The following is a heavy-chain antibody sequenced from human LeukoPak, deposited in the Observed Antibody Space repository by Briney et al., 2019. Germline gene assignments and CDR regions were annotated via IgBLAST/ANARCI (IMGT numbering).Heavy chain of an antibody. CDR3: AKDSSSGSLDI. CDR2: ISWDGGST. Sequence: SGGSLRLSCAASGFTFDDYTMHWVRHAPGKGLEWVSLISWDGGSTYYADSVKGRFTISRDNSKNSLYLQMNSLRTEDTALYYCAKDSSSGSLDIWGQGTMATVSS. D-gene: IGHD3-22*01. J-gene: IGHJ3*02. V-gene: IGHV3-43*01. CDR1: GFTFDDYT.